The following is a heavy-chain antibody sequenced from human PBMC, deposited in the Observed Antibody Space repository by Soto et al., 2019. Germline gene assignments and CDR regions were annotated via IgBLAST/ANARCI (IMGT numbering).Heavy chain of an antibody. D-gene: IGHD6-19*01. CDR2: INSDGSST. CDR3: ARSGYSSGCVLSRAFDI. CDR1: GFTFSSYW. J-gene: IGHJ3*02. V-gene: IGHV3-74*01. Sequence: GGSLRLSCAASGFTFSSYWMHWVRQAPGKGLVWVSRINSDGSSTSYADSVKGRFTISRDNAKNTLYLQMNSLRAEDTAVYYCARSGYSSGCVLSRAFDIWGQGTMVTVSS.